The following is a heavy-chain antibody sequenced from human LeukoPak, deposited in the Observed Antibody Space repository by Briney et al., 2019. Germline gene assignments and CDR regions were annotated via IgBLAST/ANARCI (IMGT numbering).Heavy chain of an antibody. CDR1: GYTFTNCS. CDR2: ISAYNGNT. CDR3: ARDQTKVGGKGGYYFDY. V-gene: IGHV1-18*04. D-gene: IGHD6-19*01. J-gene: IGHJ4*02. Sequence: ASVKVSCKASGYTFTNCSVHWVRQAPGQGLEWMGWISAYNGNTNYAQKLQGRVTMTTDTSTSTAYMELRSLRSDDTAVYYCARDQTKVGGKGGYYFDYWGQGTLVTVSS.